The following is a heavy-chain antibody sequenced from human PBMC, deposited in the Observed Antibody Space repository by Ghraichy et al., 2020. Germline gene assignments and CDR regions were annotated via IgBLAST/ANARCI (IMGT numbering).Heavy chain of an antibody. Sequence: SETLSLTCAVYGGSFSGYYWSWIRQPPGKGLEWIGEINHSGSTNYNPSLKSRVTISVDTSKNQFSLKLSSVTAADTAVYYCARGRPRLLLHWYFDLWGRGTLVTVSS. D-gene: IGHD2-21*01. J-gene: IGHJ2*01. CDR2: INHSGST. V-gene: IGHV4-34*01. CDR1: GGSFSGYY. CDR3: ARGRPRLLLHWYFDL.